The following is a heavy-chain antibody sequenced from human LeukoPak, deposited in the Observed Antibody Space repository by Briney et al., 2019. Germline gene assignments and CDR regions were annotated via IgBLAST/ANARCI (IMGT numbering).Heavy chain of an antibody. J-gene: IGHJ4*02. CDR1: GFTFSSYS. CDR3: ARAGVAGIDY. Sequence: PGGSLRLSCAASGFTFSSYSMNWVRQAPGKGLEWVSYISSSSSTIYYADSVKGRFTISRDNAKNSLYLQMNSLRAEDTAVYYCARAGVAGIDYWGQGTLVTVSS. D-gene: IGHD6-19*01. CDR2: ISSSSSTI. V-gene: IGHV3-48*04.